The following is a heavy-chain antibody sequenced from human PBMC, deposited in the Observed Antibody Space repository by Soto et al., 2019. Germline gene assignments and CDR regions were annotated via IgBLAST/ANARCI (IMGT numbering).Heavy chain of an antibody. J-gene: IGHJ4*02. D-gene: IGHD3-10*01. CDR3: ARGELLWLGELLDY. CDR1: GYPFTSYG. CDR2: ISAYNGNT. V-gene: IGHV1-18*04. Sequence: GSGKVYFKACGYPFTSYGISLVRQAPGQGLEWMGWISAYNGNTNYAQKLQGRVTMTTDTSTSTAYMELRSLRSDDTAVYYCARGELLWLGELLDYWGQGTLVTVS.